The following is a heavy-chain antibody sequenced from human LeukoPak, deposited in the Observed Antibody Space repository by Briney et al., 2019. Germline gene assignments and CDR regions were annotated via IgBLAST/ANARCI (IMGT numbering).Heavy chain of an antibody. D-gene: IGHD6-19*01. Sequence: SETLSLTCTVSGYSISSGYYWGWIRQPPGKGLEWIGSIYHSGSTYYNPSLKSRVTISVDTSKDQFSLKLSSVTAADTAVYYCARDSSGWSPWGQGTPVTVSS. CDR2: IYHSGST. V-gene: IGHV4-38-2*02. CDR1: GYSISSGYY. J-gene: IGHJ5*02. CDR3: ARDSSGWSP.